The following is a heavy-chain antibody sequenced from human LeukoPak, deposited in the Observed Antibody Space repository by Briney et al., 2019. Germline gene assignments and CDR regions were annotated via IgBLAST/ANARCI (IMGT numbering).Heavy chain of an antibody. Sequence: GASVKVSCKVSGYTLTELSMHWVRQAPGKGLEWMGGFDPEDGETIYAQKFQGRVTVTEDTSTDTAYMELSSLRSEDTAVYYCATDYYYDDAFDIWGQGTMVTVSS. CDR1: GYTLTELS. V-gene: IGHV1-24*01. D-gene: IGHD3-22*01. CDR3: ATDYYYDDAFDI. CDR2: FDPEDGET. J-gene: IGHJ3*02.